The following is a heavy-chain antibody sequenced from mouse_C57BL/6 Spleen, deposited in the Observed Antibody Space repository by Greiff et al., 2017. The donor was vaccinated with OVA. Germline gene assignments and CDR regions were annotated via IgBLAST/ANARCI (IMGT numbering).Heavy chain of an antibody. CDR2: INPSSGYT. J-gene: IGHJ3*01. D-gene: IGHD1-1*01. CDR3: ARSAITTVPAWFAY. CDR1: GYTFTSYT. Sequence: VQLQQSGAELARPGASVKMSCKASGYTFTSYTMHWVKQRPGQGLEWIGYINPSSGYTKYNQKFKDKATLTADKSSSTAYMQLSSLTSEDSAVYYCARSAITTVPAWFAYWGQGTLVTVSA. V-gene: IGHV1-4*01.